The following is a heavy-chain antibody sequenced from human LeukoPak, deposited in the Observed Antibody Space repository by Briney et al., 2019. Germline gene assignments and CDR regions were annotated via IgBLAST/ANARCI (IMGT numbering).Heavy chain of an antibody. CDR2: IRSKAYGGTT. D-gene: IGHD3-9*01. V-gene: IGHV3-49*04. J-gene: IGHJ4*02. Sequence: GGYLRLSCTASGFTFGDYAMSWVRQAPVKGLEWVGFIRSKAYGGTTEYAASVKGRFTISRDDSKSIAYLQMNSLKTEDTAVYYCTRGREDYDILTYRYYFDYWGQGTLVTVSS. CDR1: GFTFGDYA. CDR3: TRGREDYDILTYRYYFDY.